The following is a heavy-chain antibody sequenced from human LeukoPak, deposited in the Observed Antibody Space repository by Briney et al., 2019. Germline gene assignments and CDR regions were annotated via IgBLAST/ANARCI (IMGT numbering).Heavy chain of an antibody. CDR1: GYIFTSYY. D-gene: IGHD1-26*01. Sequence: ASVKVSCKASGYIFTSYYMHWVRQAPGQGLEWMGIINPSGGSTSYAQKFQGRVTMTRDMSTSTVYMELSSLRSEDTALYYCARDRELGLFDYWGQGTLVTVSS. CDR3: ARDRELGLFDY. J-gene: IGHJ4*02. CDR2: INPSGGST. V-gene: IGHV1-46*01.